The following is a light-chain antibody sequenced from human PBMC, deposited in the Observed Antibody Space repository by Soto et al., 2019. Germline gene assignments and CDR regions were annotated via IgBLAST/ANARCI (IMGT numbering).Light chain of an antibody. CDR1: QSVSSSY. Sequence: EIVLTQSPGTLSLSAGEIATLSCRASQSVSSSYLAWYQQKPGQAPRLLIYGASSRATGIPDRFSGSGSGTDFTLTISRLEPEDFAVYYCQQYGNSQTFGQGTKVEIK. J-gene: IGKJ1*01. V-gene: IGKV3-20*01. CDR3: QQYGNSQT. CDR2: GAS.